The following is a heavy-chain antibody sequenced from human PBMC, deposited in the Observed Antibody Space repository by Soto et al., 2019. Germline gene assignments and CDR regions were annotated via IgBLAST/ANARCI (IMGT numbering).Heavy chain of an antibody. J-gene: IGHJ5*02. CDR3: SRVPDR. V-gene: IGHV4-30-2*01. CDR1: GGSISSGGYS. Sequence: QLQLQESGSGLVKPSQTLSLTCAVSGGSISSGGYSWRWIRQPPGKGLEWIGYIYHSVSTDYNPSLKRRVTLSVFRSKLPFSLKLSYVTAADTAVDYCSRVPDRWGQGTLVTVSS. CDR2: IYHSVST. D-gene: IGHD2-2*01.